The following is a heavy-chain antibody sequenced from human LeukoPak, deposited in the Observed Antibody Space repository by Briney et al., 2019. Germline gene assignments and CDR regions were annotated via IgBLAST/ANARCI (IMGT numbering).Heavy chain of an antibody. Sequence: SSETLSLTCSVSGGSISGGYWSWIRQPPGRGLEWIGYVYTSGSTNYNPSLKSRVTISVDTSKSQFALKLSSVTAADTAVYYCAKSYFDYSTYYSYYFNLWGQGALVTVSS. J-gene: IGHJ4*02. CDR1: GGSISGGY. CDR2: VYTSGST. V-gene: IGHV4-4*09. CDR3: AKSYFDYSTYYSYYFNL. D-gene: IGHD4-11*01.